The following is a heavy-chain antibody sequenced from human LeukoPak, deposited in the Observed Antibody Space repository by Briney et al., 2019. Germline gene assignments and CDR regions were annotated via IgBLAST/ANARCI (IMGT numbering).Heavy chain of an antibody. CDR1: GFTFSSYV. V-gene: IGHV3-30*18. Sequence: GRSLRLSCAASGFTFSSYVMHWVRQAPGKGLEWVAVISSDGSDKYYAGSGKGRFTISRDNSKNQLYLQMNSLRAEDTAVYYYAKGVRGVIAYYFDYWGQGTLVTVSS. J-gene: IGHJ4*02. D-gene: IGHD3-10*01. CDR2: ISSDGSDK. CDR3: AKGVRGVIAYYFDY.